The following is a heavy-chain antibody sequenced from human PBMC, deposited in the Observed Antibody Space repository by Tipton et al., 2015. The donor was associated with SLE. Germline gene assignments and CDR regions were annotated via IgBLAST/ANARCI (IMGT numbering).Heavy chain of an antibody. D-gene: IGHD6-19*01. CDR1: GGSISSYY. J-gene: IGHJ6*02. V-gene: IGHV4-59*08. CDR3: ARHEAFEGPAVGKGCDV. Sequence: TLSLTCTVSGGSISSYYWNWIRQPPGKGLEWIGYINYSGSTNYNPSLKSRVTISVDTSKNQFSLKLSSVTAADTAVYYCARHEAFEGPAVGKGCDVWGQGTTVIVSS. CDR2: INYSGST.